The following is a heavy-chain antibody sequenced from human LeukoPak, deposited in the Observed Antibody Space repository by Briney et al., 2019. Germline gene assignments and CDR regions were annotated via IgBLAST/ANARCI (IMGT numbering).Heavy chain of an antibody. CDR2: INPNSGGT. CDR3: ARRRWELLRRAPFDY. CDR1: GYIFTGYY. D-gene: IGHD1-26*01. Sequence: ASVKVSCKASGYIFTGYYMHWVRQAPGQGLEWMGWINPNSGGTNYAQKFQGRVTMTRDTSISTAYMELSRLRSDDTAVYYCARRRWELLRRAPFDYWGQGTLVTVSS. V-gene: IGHV1-2*02. J-gene: IGHJ4*02.